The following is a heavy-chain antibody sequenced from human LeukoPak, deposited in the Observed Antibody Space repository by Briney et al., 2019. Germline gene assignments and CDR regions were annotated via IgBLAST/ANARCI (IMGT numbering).Heavy chain of an antibody. Sequence: GGSLRLSCAASGFIFSSYGMHWVRQAPGKGLEWVAFIRYDGSNKYYADSVKGRFTISRDNSKNTLYLQMNSLRAEDTAVYYCAKGKVSGWAIFDYWGQGTLVTVSS. CDR3: AKGKVSGWAIFDY. CDR2: IRYDGSNK. V-gene: IGHV3-30*02. CDR1: GFIFSSYG. J-gene: IGHJ4*02. D-gene: IGHD6-19*01.